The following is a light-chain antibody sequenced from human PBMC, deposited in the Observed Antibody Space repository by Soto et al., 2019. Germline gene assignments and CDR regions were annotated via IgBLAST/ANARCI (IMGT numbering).Light chain of an antibody. CDR2: EVT. CDR3: SSYTSSSTL. CDR1: SSDVGGYDY. V-gene: IGLV2-8*01. Sequence: QSALTQPPSASGSPGRSVTISCTGTSSDVGGYDYVSWFQQHPGKAPKLIIYEVTKRPSGVPGRFSASKSGNTASLTVSGLQAEDEGDYYCSSYTSSSTLFGTGTKVTVL. J-gene: IGLJ1*01.